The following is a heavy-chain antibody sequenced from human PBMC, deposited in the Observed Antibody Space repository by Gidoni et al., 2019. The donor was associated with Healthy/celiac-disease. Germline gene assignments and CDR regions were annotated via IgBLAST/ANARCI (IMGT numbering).Heavy chain of an antibody. CDR1: GFTFSSYS. V-gene: IGHV3-23*01. D-gene: IGHD1-26*01. Sequence: EVQLLESGGGLVQPGGSLRLSCAASGFTFSSYSMSWVRQAPGKGLEWVSAISGSGGSTYYADSVKGRFTISRDNSKNTLYLQMNSLRAEDTAVYYCAKCPHNKIVGALSYFDYWGQGTLVTVSS. J-gene: IGHJ4*02. CDR3: AKCPHNKIVGALSYFDY. CDR2: ISGSGGST.